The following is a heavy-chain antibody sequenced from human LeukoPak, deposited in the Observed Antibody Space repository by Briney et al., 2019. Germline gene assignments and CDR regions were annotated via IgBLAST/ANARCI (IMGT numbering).Heavy chain of an antibody. D-gene: IGHD3-22*01. V-gene: IGHV4-34*01. CDR1: GGSFSGYY. CDR2: INHSGST. Sequence: SETLSLTCAVYGGSFSGYYWSWIRQPPGKGLEWIGEINHSGSTNYNPSLKSRVTISVDTSKNQFSLKLSSVTAADTAVYYCARHGNDSSGYHPPYFDYWGQGTLVTVSS. J-gene: IGHJ4*02. CDR3: ARHGNDSSGYHPPYFDY.